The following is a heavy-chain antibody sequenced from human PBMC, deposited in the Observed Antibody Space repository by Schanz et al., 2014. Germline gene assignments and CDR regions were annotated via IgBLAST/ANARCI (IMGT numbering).Heavy chain of an antibody. D-gene: IGHD2-15*01. J-gene: IGHJ4*02. CDR3: AKDSTRIDIVLVATAIDY. Sequence: EVQLVESGGGLVQPGGSLRLSCGGSGFTFSKYWMSWVRQAPGQGLEWVANIKQDGSEKYYVDAVKGRVTISRDNSKNTLYLHMNTLRSEDTAVYYCAKDSTRIDIVLVATAIDYWGQGTLVTVSS. V-gene: IGHV3-7*01. CDR2: IKQDGSEK. CDR1: GFTFSKYW.